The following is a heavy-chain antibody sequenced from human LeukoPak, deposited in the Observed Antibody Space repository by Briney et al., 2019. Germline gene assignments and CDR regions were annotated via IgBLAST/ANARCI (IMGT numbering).Heavy chain of an antibody. CDR1: GFTFSSYA. J-gene: IGHJ6*02. Sequence: GGSLRLSCAASGFTFSSYAMSWVRQAPGKGLEWVSAISGSGGSTYYADSVKGRFTISRDNAKNSLYLQMNSLRAEDTAVYYCARGGKYYDFWSGYSDYYYGMDVWGQGTTVTVSS. V-gene: IGHV3-23*01. CDR3: ARGGKYYDFWSGYSDYYYGMDV. D-gene: IGHD3-3*01. CDR2: ISGSGGST.